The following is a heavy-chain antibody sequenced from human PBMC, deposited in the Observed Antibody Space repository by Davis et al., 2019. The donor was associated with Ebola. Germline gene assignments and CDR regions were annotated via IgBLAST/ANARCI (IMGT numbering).Heavy chain of an antibody. J-gene: IGHJ4*02. D-gene: IGHD3-9*01. CDR2: NIPIFDTP. V-gene: IGHV1-69*13. Sequence: SVKVSCKTSGGSFSSHPISWVRQAPRQGLEWMGGNIPIFDTPHYAQKFQGRITITADASTSTAYMELSSLRSGDTATYFCSRDFDGGNYCFDYWGPGTPVTVSS. CDR3: SRDFDGGNYCFDY. CDR1: GGSFSSHP.